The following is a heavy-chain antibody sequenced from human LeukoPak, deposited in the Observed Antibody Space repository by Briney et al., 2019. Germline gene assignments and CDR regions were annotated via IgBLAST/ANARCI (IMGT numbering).Heavy chain of an antibody. Sequence: SETLSLTCTVSGGSISSSSYYWGWIRQPPGKGLEWIGSIYYSGSTYYNPSLKSRVTISVDTSKNQFSLKLSPVTAADTAVYYCARTFYYDFWSGRNYYYYGMDVWGQGTTVTVSS. J-gene: IGHJ6*02. CDR2: IYYSGST. CDR3: ARTFYYDFWSGRNYYYYGMDV. D-gene: IGHD3-3*01. CDR1: GGSISSSSYY. V-gene: IGHV4-39*01.